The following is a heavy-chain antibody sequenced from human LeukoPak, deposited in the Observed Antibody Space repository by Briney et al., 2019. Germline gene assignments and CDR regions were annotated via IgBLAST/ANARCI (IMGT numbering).Heavy chain of an antibody. D-gene: IGHD4-17*01. CDR2: IKQDGSEK. V-gene: IGHV3-7*03. Sequence: PGGSLRLSCAASGFTFRSYWMSWVRQAPGKGLEWVANIKQDGSEKYYADSVKGRFTISRDKAKNSLYLQMNSLRAEDTAVYYCARDQSSGDYAGGVDYWGQGTLVTVSS. CDR3: ARDQSSGDYAGGVDY. CDR1: GFTFRSYW. J-gene: IGHJ4*02.